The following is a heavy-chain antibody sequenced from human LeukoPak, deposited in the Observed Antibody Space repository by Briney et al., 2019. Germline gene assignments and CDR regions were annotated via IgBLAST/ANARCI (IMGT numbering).Heavy chain of an antibody. CDR3: ARGVRGSGDYYYYGMDV. Sequence: ASVKVSCKASGYTFTSYYMHWVRQAPGQGLEWMGIINPSGGSTSYAQKFQGRVTMTRDTSTSTVYMELSSLRSEDTAVYYCARGVRGSGDYYYYGMDVWGQGTTVTVSS. CDR2: INPSGGST. CDR1: GYTFTSYY. V-gene: IGHV1-46*01. J-gene: IGHJ6*02. D-gene: IGHD2-8*02.